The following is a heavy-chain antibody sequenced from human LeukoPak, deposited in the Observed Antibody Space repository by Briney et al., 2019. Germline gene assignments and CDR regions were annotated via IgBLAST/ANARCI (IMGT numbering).Heavy chain of an antibody. Sequence: GASVKVSCKASGGTFSSYAISWVRQAPGQGLEWMGGIIPIFGTANYAQKFQGRVTITADESTSTAYMELSSLRSEDTAVYYCARDLITMVRGVTTDYWGQGTLVTVSS. CDR3: ARDLITMVRGVTTDY. V-gene: IGHV1-69*13. D-gene: IGHD3-10*01. CDR1: GGTFSSYA. CDR2: IIPIFGTA. J-gene: IGHJ4*02.